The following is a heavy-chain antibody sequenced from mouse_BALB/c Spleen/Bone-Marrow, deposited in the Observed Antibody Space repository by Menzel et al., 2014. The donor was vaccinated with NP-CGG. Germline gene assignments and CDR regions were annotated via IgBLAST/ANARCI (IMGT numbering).Heavy chain of an antibody. CDR3: AREVRRNYAMDY. V-gene: IGHV1-54*03. Sequence: QVQLQQSGAELVRPGTSVKVSCKASGYAFTNYLIEWVKQRPGQGLEWTGVINPGSGGTNYNEKFKGKATLTADKSSSTAYMQLSSLTSDDSAVYFCAREVRRNYAMDYWGQGTSVTVSS. CDR2: INPGSGGT. CDR1: GYAFTNYL. J-gene: IGHJ4*01. D-gene: IGHD2-14*01.